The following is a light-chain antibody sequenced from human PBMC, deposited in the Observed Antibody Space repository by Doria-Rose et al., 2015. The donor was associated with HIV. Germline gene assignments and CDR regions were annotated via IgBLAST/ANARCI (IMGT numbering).Light chain of an antibody. CDR3: RQYSQWPPYT. CDR1: QGIGSD. V-gene: IGKV3-15*01. J-gene: IGKJ2*01. Sequence: TQSPATLSVSPGERATLSCRASQGIGSDLAWYQQKPGQAPRLLIYRASIRATGIPPRFTGGGSGTDFTLTISSLQSEDFAVYFCRQYSQWPPYTFGQGTKLEVK. CDR2: RAS.